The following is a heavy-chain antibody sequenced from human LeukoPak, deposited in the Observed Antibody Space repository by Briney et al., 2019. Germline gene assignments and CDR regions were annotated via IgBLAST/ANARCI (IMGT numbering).Heavy chain of an antibody. J-gene: IGHJ3*02. CDR3: ARRNTAMVSDAFDI. V-gene: IGHV4-59*08. CDR1: GGSISSYY. CDR2: IYYSGST. Sequence: SETLSLTCTVSGGSISSYYWSWIRQPPGKGLEWIGYIYYSGSTNYNPSLKSRVTISVDTSKNQFSLKLSSVTAADTAVYYCARRNTAMVSDAFDIWGQGTMVTVSS. D-gene: IGHD5-18*01.